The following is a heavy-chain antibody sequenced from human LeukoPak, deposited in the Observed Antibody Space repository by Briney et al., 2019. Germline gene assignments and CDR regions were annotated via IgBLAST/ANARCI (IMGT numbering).Heavy chain of an antibody. J-gene: IGHJ6*02. Sequence: SETLSLTCTVSGGSISSYYWSWIRQPPGKGLEWIGEINHSGSTNYNPSLKSRVTISVDTSKNQFSLKLSSVTAADTAVYYCARGRLLWFGELLTNLYYYYGMDVWGQGTTVTVSS. CDR2: INHSGST. D-gene: IGHD3-10*01. CDR1: GGSISSYY. V-gene: IGHV4-34*01. CDR3: ARGRLLWFGELLTNLYYYYGMDV.